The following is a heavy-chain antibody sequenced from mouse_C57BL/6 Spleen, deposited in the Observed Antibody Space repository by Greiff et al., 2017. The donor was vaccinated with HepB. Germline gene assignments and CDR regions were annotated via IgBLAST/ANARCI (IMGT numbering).Heavy chain of an antibody. J-gene: IGHJ3*01. CDR3: ARRDLYYGNYEGFAY. Sequence: VQLQQSGPELVKPGASVKISCKASGYTFTDYYLNWVKQRPGQGLEWIGWIFPGSGSTYYNEKFKGKATLTVDKSSSTAYMLLSSLTSEDSAVYFCARRDLYYGNYEGFAYWGQGTLVTVSA. V-gene: IGHV1-75*01. CDR2: IFPGSGST. CDR1: GYTFTDYY. D-gene: IGHD2-1*01.